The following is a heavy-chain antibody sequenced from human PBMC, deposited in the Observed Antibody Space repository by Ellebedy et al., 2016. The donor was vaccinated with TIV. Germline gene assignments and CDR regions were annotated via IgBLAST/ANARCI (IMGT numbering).Heavy chain of an antibody. CDR3: VREKEASGTISFAY. CDR1: GYNFIDYG. V-gene: IGHV1-18*01. CDR2: ISAYYGST. J-gene: IGHJ4*02. D-gene: IGHD5-24*01. Sequence: AASVKVSCKTSGYNFIDYGVSWVRQAPGQGLEWMGWISAYYGSTTYAQSLQGRVTLNRDTSTSTVYMELRSLRFDDTAVYYCVREKEASGTISFAYWGQGTLVTVSS.